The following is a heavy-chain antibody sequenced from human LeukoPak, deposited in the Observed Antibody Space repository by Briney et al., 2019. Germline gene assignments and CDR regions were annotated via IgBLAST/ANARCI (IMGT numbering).Heavy chain of an antibody. Sequence: GGSLRLSCAASGFTFSSYSMNWVRQAPGKGLEWVSSISSSSYIYYADSVKGRFTISRDNAKNSLYLQMNSLRAEDTAVYYCARDLKDVVEKYNWFDPWGQGTLVTVSS. V-gene: IGHV3-21*01. D-gene: IGHD2-15*01. CDR1: GFTFSSYS. CDR3: ARDLKDVVEKYNWFDP. CDR2: ISSSSYI. J-gene: IGHJ5*02.